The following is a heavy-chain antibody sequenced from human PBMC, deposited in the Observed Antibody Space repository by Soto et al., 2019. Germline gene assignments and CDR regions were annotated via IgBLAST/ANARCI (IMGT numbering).Heavy chain of an antibody. Sequence: QVQLVQSGAEEKKPGASVKGSCKASGYTFTSYAMHWVRQAPGQRLEWMGWINAGNGNTKYSQKFQGRVTITRDTSASRAYVELSSLRSEDTAVYYCARAMEMATITLCAFDIWGQGTMVTVSS. CDR1: GYTFTSYA. V-gene: IGHV1-3*05. J-gene: IGHJ3*02. CDR2: INAGNGNT. D-gene: IGHD5-12*01. CDR3: ARAMEMATITLCAFDI.